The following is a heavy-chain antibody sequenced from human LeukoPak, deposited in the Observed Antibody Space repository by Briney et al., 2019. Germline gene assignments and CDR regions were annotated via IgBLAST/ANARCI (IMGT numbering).Heavy chain of an antibody. CDR3: AREGDSSGLVDY. J-gene: IGHJ4*02. CDR1: GGTFSSYA. D-gene: IGHD6-19*01. V-gene: IGHV1-69*13. Sequence: SVKVSCKASGGTFSSYAIGWVRQAPGQGLEWMGGIIPIFGTANYAQKFQGRVTITADESTSTAYMELSSLRSEDTAVYYCAREGDSSGLVDYWGQGTLVTVSS. CDR2: IIPIFGTA.